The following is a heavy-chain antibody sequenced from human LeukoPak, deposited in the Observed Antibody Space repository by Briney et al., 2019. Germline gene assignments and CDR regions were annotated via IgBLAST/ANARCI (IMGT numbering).Heavy chain of an antibody. V-gene: IGHV4-59*04. J-gene: IGHJ5*02. CDR3: ARLAYRSSSILGFDP. D-gene: IGHD6-6*01. CDR2: IYYGGST. CDR1: GGSISSYY. Sequence: SETLSLTCTVSGGSISSYYWSWIRQPPGKGLEWIGYIYYGGSTYYNPSLKSRVTISVDTSKNQFSLKLSSVTAADTAVYYCARLAYRSSSILGFDPWGQGTLVTVSS.